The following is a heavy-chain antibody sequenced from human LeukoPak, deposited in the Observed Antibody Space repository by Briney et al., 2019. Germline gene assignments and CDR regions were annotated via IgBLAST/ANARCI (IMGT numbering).Heavy chain of an antibody. CDR3: VRFALTSSLDH. V-gene: IGHV5-51*01. D-gene: IGHD6-13*01. J-gene: IGHJ5*02. Sequence: GASLKISCKISGSKLTNNWIGWVRQVPGKGLEWMGLIYPGYSDAKYSPSFQGQVTLSVDASISTAYLQLSGLRASDTAIYYCVRFALTSSLDHWGQGTLVTVSS. CDR1: GSKLTNNW. CDR2: IYPGYSDA.